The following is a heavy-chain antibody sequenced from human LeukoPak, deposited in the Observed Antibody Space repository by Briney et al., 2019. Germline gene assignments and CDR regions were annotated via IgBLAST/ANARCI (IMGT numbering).Heavy chain of an antibody. CDR3: PKGCASTGCYTSEH. CDR1: GFTFSNYA. J-gene: IGHJ4*02. Sequence: PGGSLRLSCAASGFTFSNYAMSWIRQPPGRGLEWVSTISGSGDSTYYADSVKGRFTISRDNSKNTLYLQMNSLRPEDTAVYYCPKGCASTGCYTSEHWGQGTLVTVSS. V-gene: IGHV3-23*01. CDR2: ISGSGDST. D-gene: IGHD2-2*02.